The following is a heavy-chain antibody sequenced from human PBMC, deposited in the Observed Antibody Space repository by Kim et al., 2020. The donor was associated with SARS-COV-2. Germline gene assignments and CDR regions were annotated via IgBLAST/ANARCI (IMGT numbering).Heavy chain of an antibody. V-gene: IGHV4-39*01. CDR3: ASAAYYDSSGYWRIYDY. Sequence: LKSRVTISVDTSKNQFSLKLSSVTAADTAVYYCASAAYYDSSGYWRIYDYWGQGTLVTVSS. D-gene: IGHD3-22*01. J-gene: IGHJ4*02.